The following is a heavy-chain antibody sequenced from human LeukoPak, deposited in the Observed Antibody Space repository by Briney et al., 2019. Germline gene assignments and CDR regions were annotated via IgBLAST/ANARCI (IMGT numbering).Heavy chain of an antibody. V-gene: IGHV4-59*01. Sequence: PSETLSLTCTVSGGSISSYYWSWIRQPPGKGLEWIGYIYYSGSTNYNPSLKSRVTISVDTSKSQFSLKLSSVTAADTAVYYCARGHCSSTSCYYDYYYYMDVWGKGTTVTISS. CDR3: ARGHCSSTSCYYDYYYYMDV. CDR1: GGSISSYY. D-gene: IGHD2-2*01. CDR2: IYYSGST. J-gene: IGHJ6*03.